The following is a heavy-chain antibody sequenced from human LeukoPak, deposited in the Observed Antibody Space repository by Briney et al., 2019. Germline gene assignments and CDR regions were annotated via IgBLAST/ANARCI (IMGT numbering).Heavy chain of an antibody. CDR3: ARGALIHYYDSSGYPPNYYYGMDV. D-gene: IGHD3-22*01. CDR1: GYTFTSYD. V-gene: IGHV1-8*01. CDR2: MNPNSGNT. Sequence: ASVKVSCKASGYTFTSYDINWERQATGQGLEWMGWMNPNSGNTGYAQKFQGRVTMTRNTSISTAYMELSSLRSEDTAVYYCARGALIHYYDSSGYPPNYYYGMDVWGQGTTVTVSS. J-gene: IGHJ6*02.